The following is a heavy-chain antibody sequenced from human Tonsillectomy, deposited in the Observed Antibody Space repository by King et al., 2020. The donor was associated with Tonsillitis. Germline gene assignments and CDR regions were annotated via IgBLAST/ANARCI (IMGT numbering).Heavy chain of an antibody. Sequence: QLVQSGAEVKKPGESLKISCKGSGDNFTTYWICWVRQMPGKGLEWMGIIYAGDADTRYSPSFQGQVTIPADKSISTAYLQWSSLNASDTDMYYCARPRRRGWNDAFDLWGQGTMVTVSS. J-gene: IGHJ3*01. D-gene: IGHD6-19*01. CDR3: ARPRRRGWNDAFDL. V-gene: IGHV5-51*01. CDR1: GDNFTTYW. CDR2: IYAGDADT.